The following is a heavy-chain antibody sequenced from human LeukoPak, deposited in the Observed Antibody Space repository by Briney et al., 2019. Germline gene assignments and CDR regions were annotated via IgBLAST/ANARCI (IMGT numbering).Heavy chain of an antibody. J-gene: IGHJ4*02. CDR3: AREEFAYYGSGKPADY. CDR2: ISAYNGNT. Sequence: ASVKVSCKASGYTFTSYGITWERQAPGRGLEWMGWISAYNGNTNYAQKFQGRLTMTTDTTTSTAYMELRSLRSDDSAIYYCAREEFAYYGSGKPADYWGQGTLVTVSS. V-gene: IGHV1-18*01. D-gene: IGHD3-10*01. CDR1: GYTFTSYG.